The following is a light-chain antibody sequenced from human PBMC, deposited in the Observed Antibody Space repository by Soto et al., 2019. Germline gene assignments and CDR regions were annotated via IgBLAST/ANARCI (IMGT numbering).Light chain of an antibody. CDR1: QSVGSN. V-gene: IGKV3-15*01. CDR2: AAS. CDR3: QQYDNWPPIT. Sequence: EVVMTQFPATLSVSPGERATLSCRASQSVGSNLAWYQHKHGQAPRLLMYAASARATGIPARFSGSGSGTEFTLTISSLQSEDFAVYYCQQYDNWPPITFGQGPRLGI. J-gene: IGKJ5*01.